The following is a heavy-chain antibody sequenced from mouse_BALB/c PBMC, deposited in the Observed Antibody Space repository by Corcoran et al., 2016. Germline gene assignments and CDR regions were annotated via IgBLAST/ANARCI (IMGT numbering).Heavy chain of an antibody. CDR1: GYTFTNYG. D-gene: IGHD2-3*01. Sequence: QIQLVQSGPELKKPGETVKISCKASGYTFTNYGMNWVKQAPGKGLKWMGWINTYTGEPTYADDFKGRFAFSLETSVSTAYLQINNLKNEDTATYICARKDGRYAMDYWGQGTSVTVSS. CDR3: ARKDGRYAMDY. V-gene: IGHV9-3-1*01. J-gene: IGHJ4*01. CDR2: INTYTGEP.